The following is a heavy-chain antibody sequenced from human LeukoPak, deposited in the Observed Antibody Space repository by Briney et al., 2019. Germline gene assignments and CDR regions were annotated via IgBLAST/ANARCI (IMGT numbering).Heavy chain of an antibody. V-gene: IGHV3-49*03. D-gene: IGHD4-17*01. J-gene: IGHJ4*02. Sequence: VQPGRSLRLSCTASGFSFGDDAWSWFRQAPGRGLEFVSFIRKKGYGETTDYAASVRGRFTIPRDDAKSTAYLQMNSLEIEDTALYYCSRGLHDYGDSNYYFDQWGRGTQVTVSS. CDR1: GFSFGDDA. CDR2: IRKKGYGETT. CDR3: SRGLHDYGDSNYYFDQ.